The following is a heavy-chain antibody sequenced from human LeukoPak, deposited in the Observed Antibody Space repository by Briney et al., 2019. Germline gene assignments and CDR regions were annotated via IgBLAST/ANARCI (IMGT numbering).Heavy chain of an antibody. J-gene: IGHJ3*02. CDR3: ARESSYYDSSGDGAFDI. D-gene: IGHD3-22*01. CDR2: IRYDGSNK. Sequence: HPGGSLRLSCAASGFIFSSYGMHWVRQAPGKGLEWVAFIRYDGSNKYYADSVKGRFTISRDNSKNTLYLQMNSLRAEDTAVYYCARESSYYDSSGDGAFDIWGQGTMVTVSS. CDR1: GFIFSSYG. V-gene: IGHV3-30*02.